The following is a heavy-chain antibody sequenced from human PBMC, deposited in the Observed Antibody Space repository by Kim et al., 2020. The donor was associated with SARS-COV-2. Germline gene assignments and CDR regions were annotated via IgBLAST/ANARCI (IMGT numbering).Heavy chain of an antibody. Sequence: GESLKISCRVSGYSFTSNWISWVRQMPGKGLEWMGRIDPSDSYTNYGPSFQGHVTISADESISTAYLQWTSLQASDTGLYYCARHAGIGVAGYRDGIDHWGQGTLVTVSS. CDR3: ARHAGIGVAGYRDGIDH. J-gene: IGHJ4*02. V-gene: IGHV5-10-1*01. CDR1: GYSFTSNW. CDR2: IDPSDSYT. D-gene: IGHD6-19*01.